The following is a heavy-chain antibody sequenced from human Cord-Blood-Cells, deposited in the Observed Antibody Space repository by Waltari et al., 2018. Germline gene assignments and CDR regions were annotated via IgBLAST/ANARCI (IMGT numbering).Heavy chain of an antibody. CDR2: ISYDGSNK. CDR1: GFTFSSYA. V-gene: IGHV3-30-3*01. J-gene: IGHJ4*02. CDR3: ARGRGSYYFDY. D-gene: IGHD1-26*01. Sequence: QVQLVESGGGVVQPGRSLRLSCAASGFTFSSYAMHWVRQAPGKGLEWVAVISYDGSNKYYADSVKGRFTISRDNSKNTLYLQMNSLRAEDTAVYYCARGRGSYYFDYWGQGTLVTVSS.